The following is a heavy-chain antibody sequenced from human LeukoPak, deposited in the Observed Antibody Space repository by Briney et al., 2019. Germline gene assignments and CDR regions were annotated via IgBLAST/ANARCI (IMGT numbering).Heavy chain of an antibody. CDR2: IKSDGSEE. D-gene: IGHD6-19*01. J-gene: IGHJ2*01. Sequence: GGSLRLSCVASGFPFEIYWMSWVRHGPGKGLEWVANIKSDGSEEYYADSVKGRLTVSRDNAKKSLFLQMNTLRVEHTGVYYCAKEKTVAGWYFDLWGRGTLVTVSS. V-gene: IGHV3-7*01. CDR1: GFPFEIYW. CDR3: AKEKTVAGWYFDL.